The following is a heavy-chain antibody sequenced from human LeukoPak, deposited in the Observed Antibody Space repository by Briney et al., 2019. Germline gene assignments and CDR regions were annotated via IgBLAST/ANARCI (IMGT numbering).Heavy chain of an antibody. CDR3: AKDKARGSYDFWSGYFPHYYYGMDV. J-gene: IGHJ6*02. D-gene: IGHD3-3*01. CDR2: ISWNSGSI. CDR1: GFTFDDYA. Sequence: GGSLRLSCAASGFTFDDYAMHWVRQAPGKGLEWVSGISWNSGSIGYADSVKGRFTISRDNAKNSLYLQMNSLRAEDTALYYCAKDKARGSYDFWSGYFPHYYYGMDVWGQGTTVTVSS. V-gene: IGHV3-9*01.